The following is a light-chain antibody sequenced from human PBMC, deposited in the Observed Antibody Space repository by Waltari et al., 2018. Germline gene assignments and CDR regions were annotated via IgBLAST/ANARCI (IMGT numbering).Light chain of an antibody. V-gene: IGKV3-20*01. CDR1: QSVSSSY. Sequence: EIVLTQSPGTLSLSPGERATLSCRASQSVSSSYLAWYQQKPGQGPRLLIYGASSRATGIPDRFSGSGSGTDFTLTISRLEPEDFAVCYCQQYGSSPPWTFGEGTKVEIK. J-gene: IGKJ1*01. CDR3: QQYGSSPPWT. CDR2: GAS.